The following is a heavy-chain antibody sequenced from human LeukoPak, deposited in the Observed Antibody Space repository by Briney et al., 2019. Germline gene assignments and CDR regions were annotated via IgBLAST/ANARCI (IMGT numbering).Heavy chain of an antibody. D-gene: IGHD3-22*01. Sequence: PSETLSLTCTVSGGSISSYYWSWIRQPPGKGLEWIGYIYYSGSTNYNPSLKSRVTISVDTSKNQFSLKLSSVTAADTAVYYCARASSGYYLRAFDIWGQGTMVTVSS. V-gene: IGHV4-59*12. CDR3: ARASSGYYLRAFDI. CDR2: IYYSGST. J-gene: IGHJ3*02. CDR1: GGSISSYY.